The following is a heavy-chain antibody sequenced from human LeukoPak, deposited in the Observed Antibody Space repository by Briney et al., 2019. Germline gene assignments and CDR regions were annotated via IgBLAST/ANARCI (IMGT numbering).Heavy chain of an antibody. J-gene: IGHJ4*02. V-gene: IGHV3-23*01. D-gene: IGHD2-2*01. CDR3: AKVSVVPAFVVQSGYDRLAPVDY. CDR2: ISGSGGST. Sequence: PGGSLRLSCAASGFTFSSYAMSWVRQAPGKGLEWVSAISGSGGSTYYADSVKGRFTISRDNSKNTLYLQMNSLRAEDTAVYYCAKVSVVPAFVVQSGYDRLAPVDYWGQGTLVTVSS. CDR1: GFTFSSYA.